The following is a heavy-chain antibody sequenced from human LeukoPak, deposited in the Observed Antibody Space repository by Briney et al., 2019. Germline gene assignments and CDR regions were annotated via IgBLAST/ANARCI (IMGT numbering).Heavy chain of an antibody. D-gene: IGHD1-26*01. Sequence: ASVKVSCKASGGTFSSYATSWVRQAPGQGLEWMGRIIPIFGTANYAQRFQGRVTITTDESTSTAYMELSSLRSEDTAVYYCARAMGATTGEVYWGQGTLVTVSS. CDR3: ARAMGATTGEVY. J-gene: IGHJ4*02. CDR1: GGTFSSYA. V-gene: IGHV1-69*05. CDR2: IIPIFGTA.